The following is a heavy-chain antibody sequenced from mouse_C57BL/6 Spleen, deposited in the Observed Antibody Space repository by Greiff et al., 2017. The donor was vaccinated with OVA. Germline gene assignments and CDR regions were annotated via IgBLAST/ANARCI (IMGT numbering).Heavy chain of an antibody. V-gene: IGHV7-1*01. CDR3: ARANWDYFDY. Sequence: EVKVVESGGGLVQSGRSLRLSCATSGFTFSDFYMAWVRQAPGKGLEWIAASRNKANDYTTEYSASVKGRFIVSRDTSHSILYLQMNALRAEDTAIYYCARANWDYFDYWGQGTTLTVSS. CDR1: GFTFSDFY. D-gene: IGHD4-1*01. CDR2: SRNKANDYTT. J-gene: IGHJ2*01.